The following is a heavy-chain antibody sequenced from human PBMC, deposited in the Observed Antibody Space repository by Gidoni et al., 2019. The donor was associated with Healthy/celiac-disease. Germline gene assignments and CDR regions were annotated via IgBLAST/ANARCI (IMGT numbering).Heavy chain of an antibody. CDR1: GGSISSSSYY. Sequence: QLQLQESGPGLVKPSETLSLTCTVSGGSISSSSYYWGWIRQPPGKGLEWIGSIYYSGSTYYNPSLKSRVTISVDTSKNQFSLKLSSVTAADTAMYYCARHQVTTPMGDYWGQGTLVTVSS. D-gene: IGHD4-17*01. V-gene: IGHV4-39*01. CDR3: ARHQVTTPMGDY. CDR2: IYYSGST. J-gene: IGHJ4*02.